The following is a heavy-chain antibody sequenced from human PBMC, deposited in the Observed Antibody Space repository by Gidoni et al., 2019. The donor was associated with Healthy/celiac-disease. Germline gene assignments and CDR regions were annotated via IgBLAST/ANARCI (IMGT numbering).Heavy chain of an antibody. CDR2: INWNGGST. Sequence: EVQLVASGGGVVRPGGSLRLSCAASGFTFDDYCLSWVRQAPGKGLEWVSGINWNGGSTGYADSVKGRFTISRDNAKNSLYLQMNSLRAEDTALYYCARDYRGAYDFWSGQRAAMDVWGKGTTVTVSS. CDR3: ARDYRGAYDFWSGQRAAMDV. D-gene: IGHD3-3*01. V-gene: IGHV3-20*04. J-gene: IGHJ6*03. CDR1: GFTFDDYC.